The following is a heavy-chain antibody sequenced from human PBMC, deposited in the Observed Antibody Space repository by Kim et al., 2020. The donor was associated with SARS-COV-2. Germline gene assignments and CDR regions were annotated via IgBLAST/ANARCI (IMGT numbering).Heavy chain of an antibody. D-gene: IGHD2-15*01. CDR2: ISWNSGNI. CDR1: GFTFDDYA. J-gene: IGHJ4*02. V-gene: IGHV3-9*01. Sequence: GGSLRLSCAASGFTFDDYAMHWVRQAPGKGLEWVSGISWNSGNIGYADSVKGLFTISRDNAKNSVYLQMSSLRAEDTALYYCAKDSFSVPAATSFDYWGQGPLVTVSS. CDR3: AKDSFSVPAATSFDY.